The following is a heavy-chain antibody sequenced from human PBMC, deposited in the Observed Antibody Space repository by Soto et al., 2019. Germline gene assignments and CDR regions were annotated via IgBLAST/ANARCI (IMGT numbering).Heavy chain of an antibody. CDR1: GGSLSDYY. J-gene: IGHJ6*02. CDR3: ARGRDEYKLGNV. D-gene: IGHD1-1*01. CDR2: IHPSGST. V-gene: IGHV4-34*01. Sequence: LSLTCAVSGGSLSDYYWPWIRQSPGKGLEWIGEIHPSGSTYYNPSLRSRVTISVDTSKNQFSLKLTSLTAADTAIYYCARGRDEYKLGNVWGQGTTVTVSS.